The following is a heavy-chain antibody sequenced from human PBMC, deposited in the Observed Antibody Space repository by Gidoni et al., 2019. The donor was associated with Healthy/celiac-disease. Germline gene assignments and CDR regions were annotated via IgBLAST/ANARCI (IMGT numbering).Heavy chain of an antibody. Sequence: EVQLLESGGGLVQPGGSLRPSCAASGLTLSSYAMSWVRQAPGKGLEWVSAISGRGGSTYYAASVKGRFTISRDNSKNTLYLQMNSLRAEDTAVYYCAKDREHIVVVIAEYYFDYWGQGTLVTVSS. J-gene: IGHJ4*02. CDR1: GLTLSSYA. CDR2: ISGRGGST. V-gene: IGHV3-23*01. CDR3: AKDREHIVVVIAEYYFDY. D-gene: IGHD2-21*01.